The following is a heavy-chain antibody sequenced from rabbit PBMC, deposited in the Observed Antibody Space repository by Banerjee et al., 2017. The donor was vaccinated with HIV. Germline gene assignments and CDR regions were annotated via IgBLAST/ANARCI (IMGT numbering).Heavy chain of an antibody. V-gene: IGHV1S45*01. J-gene: IGHJ4*01. Sequence: QEQLEESGGDLVKPEGSLTLTCKASGFDFSSSYWIYWVRQAPGKGLEWIARIYAGSGRTDYASWAKGRFTISKTSSTTVTLQMTSLTAADTATYFCARNNGNAGDVDLWGPGTLVTVS. CDR1: GFDFSSSYW. D-gene: IGHD6-1*01. CDR2: IYAGSGRT. CDR3: ARNNGNAGDVDL.